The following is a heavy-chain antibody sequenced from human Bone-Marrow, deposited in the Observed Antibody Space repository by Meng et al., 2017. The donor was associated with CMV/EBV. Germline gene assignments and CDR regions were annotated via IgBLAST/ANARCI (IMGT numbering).Heavy chain of an antibody. Sequence: GESLKISCAASGFTVSSDYMSWVRQAPGKGLEWVSVIYGGGGTDYGDSVKGRFTISRDSSQNTVYLQMNGLRAEDTAVYYCGRDPGLPNGIPVWGQGTTVTGSS. CDR1: GFTVSSDY. CDR2: IYGGGGT. J-gene: IGHJ6*01. V-gene: IGHV3-53*01. CDR3: GRDPGLPNGIPV. D-gene: IGHD1-1*01.